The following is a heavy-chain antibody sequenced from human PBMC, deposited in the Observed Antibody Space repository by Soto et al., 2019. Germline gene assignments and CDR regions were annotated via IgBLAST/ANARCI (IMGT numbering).Heavy chain of an antibody. V-gene: IGHV3-23*01. D-gene: IGHD5-12*01. CDR2: ISGSGGST. CDR3: ANLPYGVYAYYYYYGMDV. Sequence: GSLRLSCAASGFTFSSYAMSWVRQAPGKGLEWVSAISGSGGSTYYADSVKGRFTISRDNSKNTLYLQMNSLRAEDTAVYYCANLPYGVYAYYYYYGMDVWGQGTTVTASS. J-gene: IGHJ6*02. CDR1: GFTFSSYA.